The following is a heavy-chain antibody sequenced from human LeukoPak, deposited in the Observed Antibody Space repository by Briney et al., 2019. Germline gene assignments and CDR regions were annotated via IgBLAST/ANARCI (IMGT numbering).Heavy chain of an antibody. D-gene: IGHD2-15*01. CDR1: GYTFTSYG. J-gene: IGHJ6*02. Sequence: ASVKVSCKASGYTFTSYGISWVRQAPGQGLEWMGWISAYNGNTNYAQKLQGRVTKTTDTSTSTAYMELRSLRSDDTAVYYCARAHYCSGGSCYYYYYGMDVWGQGTTVTVSS. V-gene: IGHV1-18*01. CDR2: ISAYNGNT. CDR3: ARAHYCSGGSCYYYYYGMDV.